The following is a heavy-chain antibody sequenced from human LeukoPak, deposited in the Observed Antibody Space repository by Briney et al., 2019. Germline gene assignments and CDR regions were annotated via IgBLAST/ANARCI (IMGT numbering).Heavy chain of an antibody. J-gene: IGHJ5*02. CDR1: GYTFTSYD. D-gene: IGHD5-12*01. V-gene: IGHV1-8*01. CDR3: AREAEDIVATYWFDP. CDR2: MNPNSGNT. Sequence: ASVKVSCKASGYTFTSYDINWVRQATGQGLEWMGWMNPNSGNTGYAQKFQGRVTMTRNTSISTAYMELSSLRSEDTAVYYCAREAEDIVATYWFDPWGQGTLVTVSS.